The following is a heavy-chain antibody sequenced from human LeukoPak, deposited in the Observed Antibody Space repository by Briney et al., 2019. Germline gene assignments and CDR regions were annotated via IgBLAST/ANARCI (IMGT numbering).Heavy chain of an antibody. CDR2: IYYSGST. V-gene: IGHV4-59*01. CDR1: GGSINSYY. D-gene: IGHD2-2*01. Sequence: SETLSLTCTVSGGSINSYYWSWIRQPPGKGLEWIGYIYYSGSTNYNPSLKSRVTISVDTSKNQFSLKLSSVTAADTAVYYCARAVREQDIVVVPTALIYYYYYMDVWGKGTTVTISS. J-gene: IGHJ6*03. CDR3: ARAVREQDIVVVPTALIYYYYYMDV.